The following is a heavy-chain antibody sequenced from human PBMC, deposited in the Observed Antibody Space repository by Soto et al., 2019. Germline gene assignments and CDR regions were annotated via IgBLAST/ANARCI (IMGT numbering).Heavy chain of an antibody. D-gene: IGHD2-15*01. V-gene: IGHV1-8*01. CDR1: GYTFTSYD. CDR3: ARGNIVVVVAATWFDP. Sequence: QVQLVQSGAEVKKPGASVKVSCKASGYTFTSYDINWVRQATGQGLEWMGWMNPNSGNTGYAQKFQGRVTMTRNTSISTAEMELSSLRSEDTAVYYCARGNIVVVVAATWFDPWGQGTLVTVSS. CDR2: MNPNSGNT. J-gene: IGHJ5*02.